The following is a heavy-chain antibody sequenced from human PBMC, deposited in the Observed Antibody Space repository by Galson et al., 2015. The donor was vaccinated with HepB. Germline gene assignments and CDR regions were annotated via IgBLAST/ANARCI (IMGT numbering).Heavy chain of an antibody. J-gene: IGHJ4*02. V-gene: IGHV3-30-3*01. CDR2: ISYDGSNK. Sequence: LRLSCAASGFTFSNYAMHWVRQAPGKGLEWVALISYDGSNKYYADSVKGRFTISRDNSKNMLYLQMSSLRAEDTAVYYCAREGYCSAGSCYSGRYDYWGQGTLVTVSS. D-gene: IGHD2-15*01. CDR1: GFTFSNYA. CDR3: AREGYCSAGSCYSGRYDY.